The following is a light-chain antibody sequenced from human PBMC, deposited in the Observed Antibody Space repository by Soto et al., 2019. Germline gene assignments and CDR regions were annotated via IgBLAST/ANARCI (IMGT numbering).Light chain of an antibody. V-gene: IGKV1-8*01. Sequence: IPITQSPSPFSATTGDRVTITFRASQGISSYLAWYQQKPGKAPKLLIYAASTLQSGVPSRFSGSGSGTDFTLTISCLQSEDFATYYCQQYYSYPRTFGQGTXVDIK. CDR3: QQYYSYPRT. CDR2: AAS. CDR1: QGISSY. J-gene: IGKJ1*01.